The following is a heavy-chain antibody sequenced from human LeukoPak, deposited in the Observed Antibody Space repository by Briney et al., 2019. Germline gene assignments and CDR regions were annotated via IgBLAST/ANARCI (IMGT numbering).Heavy chain of an antibody. V-gene: IGHV4-59*12. CDR3: ARDRGGYTYSHDY. Sequence: SETLSLTCTVSGGSISSYYWSWIRQPPGKGLEWIGYIYYSGSTNYNPSLKSRVAISMDKSKNQLSLKLNFVTAADTAVYYCARDRGGYTYSHDYWGQGTLVTVSS. CDR2: IYYSGST. D-gene: IGHD5-18*01. CDR1: GGSISSYY. J-gene: IGHJ4*02.